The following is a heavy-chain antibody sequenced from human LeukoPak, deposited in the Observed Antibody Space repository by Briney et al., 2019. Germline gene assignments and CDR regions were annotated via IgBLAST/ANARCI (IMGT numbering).Heavy chain of an antibody. CDR2: IKQDGSEK. CDR3: ARVGITMVRGVPDS. Sequence: GGSLRLSCATSGFTFSSYWMSWVRQAPGKGLEWVANIKQDGSEKYYVDSVKGRFTISRDNAKNSLYLQMNSLRAEDTAVYYCARVGITMVRGVPDSWGQGTLVTVSS. D-gene: IGHD3-10*01. CDR1: GFTFSSYW. V-gene: IGHV3-7*01. J-gene: IGHJ4*02.